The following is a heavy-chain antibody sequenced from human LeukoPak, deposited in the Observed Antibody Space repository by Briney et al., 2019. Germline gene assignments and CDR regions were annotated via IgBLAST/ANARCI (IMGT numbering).Heavy chain of an antibody. D-gene: IGHD6-19*01. J-gene: IGHJ4*02. CDR3: ARTVYSSGWFFDY. CDR1: GYSFTNYW. Sequence: GESLKISCKGSGYSFTNYWIGWVRQMPGKGLEWMGIIYPGDSDTKYSPSFQGQVTISADKSISTAYLQWSSLKASDTAMYHCARTVYSSGWFFDYWGQGTLVTVSS. CDR2: IYPGDSDT. V-gene: IGHV5-51*01.